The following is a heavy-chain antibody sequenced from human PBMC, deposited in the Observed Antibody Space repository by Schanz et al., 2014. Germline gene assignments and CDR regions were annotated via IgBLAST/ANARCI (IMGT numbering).Heavy chain of an antibody. J-gene: IGHJ4*02. CDR1: TFTFSSDW. CDR3: ARSRSGFYFDY. V-gene: IGHV3-48*04. CDR2: ISDSGTYT. Sequence: EVQLLESGGGLVQPGGSLRLSCAASTFTFSSDWMSWVRQAPGKGLEWLSYISDSGTYTNYADSVKGRFTISRDNAKNSLYLEMNSLRAEDTAVYYCARSRSGFYFDYWGQGTLVTVSS. D-gene: IGHD1-26*01.